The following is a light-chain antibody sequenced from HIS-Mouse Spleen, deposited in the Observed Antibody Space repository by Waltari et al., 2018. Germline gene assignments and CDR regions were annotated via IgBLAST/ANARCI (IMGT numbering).Light chain of an antibody. Sequence: QSVLTQQPSASGTPGQRVTISCSGSSSNIGRNPVNWYQQLPGTAPKLLIYSNNQRPSGVPDRFSGSKSGTSASLAISGLQSEDEADYYCAAWDDSLNAVVFGGGTKLTVL. V-gene: IGLV1-44*01. J-gene: IGLJ2*01. CDR3: AAWDDSLNAVV. CDR1: SSNIGRNP. CDR2: SNN.